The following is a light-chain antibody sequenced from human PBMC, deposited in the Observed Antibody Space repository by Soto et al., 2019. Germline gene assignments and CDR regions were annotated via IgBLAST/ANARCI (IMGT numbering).Light chain of an antibody. CDR1: SNDIGTYNY. CDR3: SSCTSSTTHVT. Sequence: QSALTQPASVSGSPGQSITISCTGTSNDIGTYNYVSWYQQHPGKAPKLMIYDVTARPSGVSNRFSGSKSGNTASLTISGLQPDDEADYYCSSCTSSTTHVTFGGGTKVTVL. V-gene: IGLV2-14*03. J-gene: IGLJ2*01. CDR2: DVT.